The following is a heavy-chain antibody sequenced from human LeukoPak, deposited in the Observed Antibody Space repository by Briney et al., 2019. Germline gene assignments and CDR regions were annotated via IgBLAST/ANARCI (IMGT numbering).Heavy chain of an antibody. D-gene: IGHD3-10*01. Sequence: GGSLRLSCAGSGFSFSSYGMHWVRQAPGKGLEWMAFIRPDGSNKYYADSVKGRFTISRDNAKNTLYLQMNSLRAEDTAVYYCARDHRGSGSSYYYYYMDVWGKGTTVTISS. J-gene: IGHJ6*03. CDR3: ARDHRGSGSSYYYYYMDV. CDR1: GFSFSSYG. V-gene: IGHV3-30*02. CDR2: IRPDGSNK.